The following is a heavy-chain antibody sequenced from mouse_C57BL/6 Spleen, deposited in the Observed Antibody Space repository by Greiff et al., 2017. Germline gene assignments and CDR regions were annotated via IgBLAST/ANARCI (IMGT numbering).Heavy chain of an antibody. J-gene: IGHJ2*01. V-gene: IGHV1-81*01. D-gene: IGHD1-1*01. CDR3: ASFYGSSFDY. CDR2: IYPRSGNT. Sequence: VQLQQSGAELARPGASVKLSCKASGYTFTSYGISWVKQRTGQGLEWIGEIYPRSGNTYSNEKFTGKATLTADKSASTAYMELRSLTSEDSAVYFCASFYGSSFDYWGQGTTLTVSS. CDR1: GYTFTSYG.